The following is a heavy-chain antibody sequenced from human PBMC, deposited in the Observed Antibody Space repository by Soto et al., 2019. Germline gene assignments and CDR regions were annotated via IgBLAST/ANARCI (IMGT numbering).Heavy chain of an antibody. CDR1: VFTFSSYV. CDR2: ISYDGSNK. Sequence: LRLTCAASVFTFSSYVMHWVRQAPGKGLEWLAVISYDGSNKNYADSVKGRFTISRDNSKNTLHLQMNSLRAEDTAVYYCAKGNSSGLFDSWGQGALVTVYS. V-gene: IGHV3-30*18. J-gene: IGHJ4*02. CDR3: AKGNSSGLFDS. D-gene: IGHD3-22*01.